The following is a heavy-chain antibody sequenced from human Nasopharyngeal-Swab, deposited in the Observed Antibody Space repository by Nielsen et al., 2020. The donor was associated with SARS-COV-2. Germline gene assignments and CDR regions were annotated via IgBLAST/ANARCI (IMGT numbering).Heavy chain of an antibody. V-gene: IGHV3-53*01. CDR1: GFTVSSNY. Sequence: GESLKISCAASGFTVSSNYMSWVRQAPGKGLEWVSVIYSGGSTYYADSVKGRFTISRDNSKNTPYLQMNSLRAEDTAVYYCATYHTLHSSSSRFVAFDIWGQGTMVTVSS. CDR3: ATYHTLHSSSSRFVAFDI. J-gene: IGHJ3*02. CDR2: IYSGGST. D-gene: IGHD6-6*01.